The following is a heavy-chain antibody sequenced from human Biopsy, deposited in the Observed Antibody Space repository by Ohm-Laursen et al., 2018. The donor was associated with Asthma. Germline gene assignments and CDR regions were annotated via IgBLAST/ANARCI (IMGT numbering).Heavy chain of an antibody. CDR3: ARRWRSYDSSNYYLDQ. J-gene: IGHJ4*02. V-gene: IGHV4-4*01. Sequence: TLSPTCDVSGGSISVSNWWSWVRQPPGRGLEWIGQIYHLGNANYNPSLKSRVTMSVDKSKNQFSLKLTSVAAADTAVYFCARRWRSYDSSNYYLDQWGQGTLVIVSS. D-gene: IGHD3-22*01. CDR1: GGSISVSNW. CDR2: IYHLGNA.